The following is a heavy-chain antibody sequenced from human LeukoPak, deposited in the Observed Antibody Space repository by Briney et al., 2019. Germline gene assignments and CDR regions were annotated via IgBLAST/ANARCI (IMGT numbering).Heavy chain of an antibody. CDR3: ARQYSSGWYGKNLIDY. CDR2: ISAYNGNT. J-gene: IGHJ4*02. CDR1: GGTFSSYG. D-gene: IGHD6-19*01. Sequence: GSSVKVSCKASGGTFSSYGISWVRQAPGQGLEWMGWISAYNGNTNYAQKLQGRVTMTTDTSTSTAYMELRSLRSDDTAVYYCARQYSSGWYGKNLIDYWGQGTLVTVSS. V-gene: IGHV1-18*01.